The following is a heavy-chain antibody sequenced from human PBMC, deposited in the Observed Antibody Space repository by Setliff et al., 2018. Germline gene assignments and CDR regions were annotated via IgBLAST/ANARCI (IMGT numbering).Heavy chain of an antibody. CDR1: GYTFRNYA. CDR3: ASGYYDSSGYLPFDY. CDR2: ISVYNGDT. Sequence: ASVKVSCKASGYTFRNYAFAWVRQAPGQGLEWVGWISVYNGDTNYAQKFKGRVTITADKSTSTAYVELSSLRSEDTAVYYCASGYYDSSGYLPFDYWGQGTLVTVSS. V-gene: IGHV1-18*01. J-gene: IGHJ4*02. D-gene: IGHD3-22*01.